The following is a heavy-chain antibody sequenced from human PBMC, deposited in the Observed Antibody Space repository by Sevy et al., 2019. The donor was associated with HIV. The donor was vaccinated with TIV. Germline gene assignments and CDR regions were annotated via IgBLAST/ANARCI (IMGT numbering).Heavy chain of an antibody. Sequence: GGYLRLSCAASGFTFSSYAMSWVRQAPGKGLEWVSGLSGYGGSTYYADSVKGRFTSSRDNSKNTLYLQMNSLRAEDTAVYYCAKDRITMIGDAFDVWGQGTMVTVSS. CDR3: AKDRITMIGDAFDV. V-gene: IGHV3-23*01. D-gene: IGHD3-22*01. CDR1: GFTFSSYA. J-gene: IGHJ3*01. CDR2: LSGYGGST.